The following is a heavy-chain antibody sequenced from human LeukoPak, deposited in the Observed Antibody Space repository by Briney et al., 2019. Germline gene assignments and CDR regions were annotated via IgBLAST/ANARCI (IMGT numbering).Heavy chain of an antibody. CDR2: INHSGST. CDR3: ARGNIGPYYFGY. J-gene: IGHJ4*02. CDR1: GGSFSGYY. D-gene: IGHD2/OR15-2a*01. V-gene: IGHV4-34*01. Sequence: SETLSLTCAVYGGSFSGYYWSWIRQPPGKGLEWIGEINHSGSTNYNPSLNSRVTISVDTSKNQFSLKLSSVTAADTAVYYCARGNIGPYYFGYWGQGTLVTVSS.